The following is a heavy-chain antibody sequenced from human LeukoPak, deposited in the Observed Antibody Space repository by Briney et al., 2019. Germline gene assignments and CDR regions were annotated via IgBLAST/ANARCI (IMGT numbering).Heavy chain of an antibody. CDR1: GGSFSGYY. J-gene: IGHJ3*02. V-gene: IGHV4-34*01. CDR2: INHSGST. CDR3: ARGPRPYYYNSSGYYGKNDAFDI. D-gene: IGHD3-22*01. Sequence: SETLSLTCAVYGGSFSGYYWSWIRQPPGKGLEWIGEINHSGSTNYNPSLKSRVTISVDTSENQFALKLSSVTAADTAVYYCARGPRPYYYNSSGYYGKNDAFDIWGQGTMVTVSS.